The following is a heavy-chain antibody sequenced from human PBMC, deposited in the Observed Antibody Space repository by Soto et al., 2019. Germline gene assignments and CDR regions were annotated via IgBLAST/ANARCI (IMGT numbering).Heavy chain of an antibody. Sequence: GGSLRLSCAASGFTFSDYYMSWIRQAPGKGLEWVSYISSSGSTIYYADSVKGRFTISRDNAKNSLYLQMNSLRAEDTAVYYCARDQPRPYVVVVAARDDYWGQRTLVTVCS. CDR1: GFTFSDYY. D-gene: IGHD2-15*01. J-gene: IGHJ4*02. CDR2: ISSSGSTI. CDR3: ARDQPRPYVVVVAARDDY. V-gene: IGHV3-11*01.